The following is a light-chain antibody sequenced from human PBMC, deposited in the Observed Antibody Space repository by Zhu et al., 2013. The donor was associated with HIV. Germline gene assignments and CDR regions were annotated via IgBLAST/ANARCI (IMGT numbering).Light chain of an antibody. V-gene: IGKV3D-20*02. CDR2: GSS. CDR1: QTVSYRH. Sequence: EIVLMQSPGSLSLSRGESATLSCRASQTVSYRHIAWYHQKPGQPPRLLLYGSSSRAPGIPERFSGSGSGTDFTLTISSLEPEDFAVYYCQQRSTWPPPTFGGGTKVEIK. CDR3: QQRSTWPPPT. J-gene: IGKJ4*01.